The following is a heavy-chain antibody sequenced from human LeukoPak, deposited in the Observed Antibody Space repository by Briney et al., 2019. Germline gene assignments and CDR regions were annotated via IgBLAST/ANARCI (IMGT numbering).Heavy chain of an antibody. CDR1: GFTFSSYG. J-gene: IGHJ4*02. D-gene: IGHD1-26*01. CDR3: AKVVGATFIPGY. Sequence: PGGSLRLSCAASGFTFSSYGMHWVRQAPGKGLEWVAVISYDGSNKYYADSVKGRFTISRDNSKNTLYLQMNSLRAEDTAVYYCAKVVGATFIPGYWGQGTLVTVSS. V-gene: IGHV3-30*18. CDR2: ISYDGSNK.